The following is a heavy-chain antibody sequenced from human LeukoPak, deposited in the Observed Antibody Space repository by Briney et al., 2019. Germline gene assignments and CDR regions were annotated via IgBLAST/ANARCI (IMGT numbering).Heavy chain of an antibody. D-gene: IGHD1-26*01. CDR1: GGSISSNTYY. CDR2: IYYSGST. Sequence: PSETLSLTCTVSGGSISSNTYYWGWVRQPPGKGLEWLGQIYYSGSTNYNPSLKSRVTISVDKSKNQFSLKLSSVTAADTAVYYCARVSGSYFDYWGQGTLVTVSS. V-gene: IGHV4-39*07. J-gene: IGHJ4*02. CDR3: ARVSGSYFDY.